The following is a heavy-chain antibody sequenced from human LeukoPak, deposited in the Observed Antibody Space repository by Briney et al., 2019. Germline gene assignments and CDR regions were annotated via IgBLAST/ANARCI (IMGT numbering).Heavy chain of an antibody. V-gene: IGHV1-8*02. CDR2: MNPNSGNT. CDR3: ARLRMAGFWFDP. Sequence: ASVKVSCKASGGTFSSYAINWVRQATGQGLEWMGWMNPNSGNTGYAQKFQGRVTMTRNTSISTAYMELSSLRSEDTAVYYCARLRMAGFWFDPWGQGTLVTVSS. CDR1: GGTFSSYA. D-gene: IGHD6-19*01. J-gene: IGHJ5*02.